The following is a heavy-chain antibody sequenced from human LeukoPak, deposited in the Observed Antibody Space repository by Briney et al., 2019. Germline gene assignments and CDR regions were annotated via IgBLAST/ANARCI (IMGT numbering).Heavy chain of an antibody. CDR1: GYTFTSYG. V-gene: IGHV1-46*01. CDR2: INPSGGST. J-gene: IGHJ4*02. Sequence: GASVKVSCKASGYTFTSYGISWVRQAPGQGPEWMGIINPSGGSTSYAQKFQGRVTMTRDTSTSTVYMELSSLRSEDTAVYYCARDRGSLFLGRSGWNFDYWGQGTLVTVSS. D-gene: IGHD6-19*01. CDR3: ARDRGSLFLGRSGWNFDY.